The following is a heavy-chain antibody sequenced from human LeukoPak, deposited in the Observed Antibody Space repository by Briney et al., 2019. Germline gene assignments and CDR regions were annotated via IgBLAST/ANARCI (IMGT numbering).Heavy chain of an antibody. CDR1: GFTFSSYA. Sequence: GGSLRLSCAASGFTFSSYAMHWARQAPGKGLEWVAAISFDGSNKYYADSVKGRFTISRDNSKNTLYLQVNSLRAEDTAVYYCARDIRYSSSWRFDYWGQGTLVTVSS. CDR2: ISFDGSNK. J-gene: IGHJ4*02. D-gene: IGHD6-13*01. V-gene: IGHV3-30-3*01. CDR3: ARDIRYSSSWRFDY.